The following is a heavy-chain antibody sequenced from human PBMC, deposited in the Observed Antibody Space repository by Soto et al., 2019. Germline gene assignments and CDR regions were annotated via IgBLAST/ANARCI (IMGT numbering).Heavy chain of an antibody. CDR2: IYYSGST. D-gene: IGHD6-6*01. J-gene: IGHJ5*02. CDR3: ARHSQAARWKLGWSAP. CDR1: GGSISSSSYY. Sequence: PSETLSLTCTVSGGSISSSSYYWGWIRQPPGKGLEWIGSIYYSGSTYYNPSLKSRVTISVDTSKSQFSLKLSSVTAADTAVYYCARHSQAARWKLGWSAPRGQGTLAPLSS. V-gene: IGHV4-39*01.